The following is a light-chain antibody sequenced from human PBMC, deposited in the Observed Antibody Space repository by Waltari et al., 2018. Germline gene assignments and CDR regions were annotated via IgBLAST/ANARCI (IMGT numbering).Light chain of an antibody. V-gene: IGKV1-5*03. CDR2: KAS. CDR3: QQYNSYSLLT. J-gene: IGKJ4*01. Sequence: DIQMTQSPSTLSASVGDRFTITCRASQSISNWLAGYQQKPGQAPKLLIYKASTLESGVPSRFSGSGSGTEFTLTISSLQPDDFATYYCQQYNSYSLLTFGGGTKVEIK. CDR1: QSISNW.